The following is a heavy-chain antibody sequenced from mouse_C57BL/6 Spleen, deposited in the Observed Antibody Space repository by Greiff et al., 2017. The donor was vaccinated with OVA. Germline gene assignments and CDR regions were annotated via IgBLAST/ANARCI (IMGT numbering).Heavy chain of an antibody. V-gene: IGHV1-72*01. CDR3: ARSGTTVVATPKGGDYFDY. D-gene: IGHD1-1*01. J-gene: IGHJ2*01. CDR2: IDPNSGGT. CDR1: GYTFTSYW. Sequence: QVQLQQPGAELVKPGASVKLSCKASGYTFTSYWMHWVKQRPGRGLEWIGRIDPNSGGTKYNEKFKSKATLTVDKPSRTAYMQLSSLTSEDSALYYCARSGTTVVATPKGGDYFDYWGQGTTLTVSA.